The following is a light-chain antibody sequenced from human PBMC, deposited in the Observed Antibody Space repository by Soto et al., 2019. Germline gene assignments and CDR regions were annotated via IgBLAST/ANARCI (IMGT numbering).Light chain of an antibody. Sequence: QSALTQPASVSGSPGQSITISCTGTSSDVGSYNLASWYQQHPGKAPKLMIYEGSKRPSGVSNRFSGSKSGNTASLTISGLQAEDEADYSCCSYAGSSSYVFGTGTKVTVL. V-gene: IGLV2-23*01. CDR2: EGS. J-gene: IGLJ1*01. CDR3: CSYAGSSSYV. CDR1: SSDVGSYNL.